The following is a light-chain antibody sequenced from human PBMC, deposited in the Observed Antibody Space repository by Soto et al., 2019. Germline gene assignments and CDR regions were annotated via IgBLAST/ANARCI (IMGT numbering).Light chain of an antibody. CDR2: GVS. CDR3: SSYISGTTPYV. CDR1: SSDIGGYNF. J-gene: IGLJ1*01. Sequence: QSALTQPASVSGSPGQSITISCTGTSSDIGGYNFVSWYQHHPGKAPRLMIFGVSDRPSGVSDRFSGSKSGNTASLTISGLQAEDEADYYCSSYISGTTPYVFGTGTKVTVL. V-gene: IGLV2-14*03.